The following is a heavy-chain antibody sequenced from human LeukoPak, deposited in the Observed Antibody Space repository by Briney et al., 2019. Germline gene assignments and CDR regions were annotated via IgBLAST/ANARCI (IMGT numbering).Heavy chain of an antibody. CDR1: GGSIGSFY. CDR3: ARDSIYYGSGSRSGFDY. V-gene: IGHV4-4*07. D-gene: IGHD3-10*01. CDR2: IYTSGST. Sequence: SETLSLTCTVSGGSIGSFYWSWIRQPAGKGLEWIGRIYTSGSTNYNPSLKSRVTISVDTSKNQFSLKLSSVTAADTAVYYCARDSIYYGSGSRSGFDYWGQGTLLTVSS. J-gene: IGHJ4*02.